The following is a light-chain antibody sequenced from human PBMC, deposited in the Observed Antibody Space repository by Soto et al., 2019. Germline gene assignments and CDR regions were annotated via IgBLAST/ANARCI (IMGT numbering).Light chain of an antibody. Sequence: EVVMTQSPATVSVSPGERATLSCRASQSVSSNLAWYQQKPGQAPRLLIYGASTRATGTPARFSGSGSGTEFTLTISSLQSEDFAVYYCQQYNSWPPYTLGQGTKLEMK. CDR2: GAS. CDR1: QSVSSN. CDR3: QQYNSWPPYT. J-gene: IGKJ2*01. V-gene: IGKV3-15*01.